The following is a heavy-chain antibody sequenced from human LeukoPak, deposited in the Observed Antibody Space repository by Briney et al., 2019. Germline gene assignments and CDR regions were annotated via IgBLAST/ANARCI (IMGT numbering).Heavy chain of an antibody. J-gene: IGHJ5*02. Sequence: GGSLRLSCAASGFTFTGYWMHWVRQAPGKGLVWVSRINNDGSSTNYADSVKGRFTISRDNAKNTLFLQMNSLRDEDTAVYYCGNLNTPMASWGQGALVTVSS. V-gene: IGHV3-74*01. D-gene: IGHD5-18*01. CDR2: INNDGSST. CDR1: GFTFTGYW. CDR3: GNLNTPMAS.